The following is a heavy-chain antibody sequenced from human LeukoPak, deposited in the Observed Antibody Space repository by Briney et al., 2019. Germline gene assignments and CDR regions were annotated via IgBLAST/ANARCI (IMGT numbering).Heavy chain of an antibody. D-gene: IGHD6-13*01. V-gene: IGHV3-23*01. Sequence: PGGSLRLSCAASGFTVSSYGMTWVRLAPGKGLEWVSAFSATDGSAQYAESLKGRLTISRDNSKNSLYLQMHSLRDEDTAVYYCAKARIAAAGTGAFDVWGQGTMVTVSS. CDR1: GFTVSSYG. J-gene: IGHJ3*01. CDR3: AKARIAAAGTGAFDV. CDR2: FSATDGSA.